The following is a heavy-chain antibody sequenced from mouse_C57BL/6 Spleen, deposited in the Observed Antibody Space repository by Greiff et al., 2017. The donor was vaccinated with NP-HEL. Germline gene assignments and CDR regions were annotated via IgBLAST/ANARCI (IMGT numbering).Heavy chain of an antibody. V-gene: IGHV1-59*01. CDR2: IDPSDSYT. CDR1: GYTFTSYW. J-gene: IGHJ2*01. Sequence: VQLQQPGAELVRPGTSVKLSCTASGYTFTSYWMHWVKQRPGQGLEWIGVIDPSDSYTNYNQKFKGKATLTVDTSSSTAYMQLSSLTSEDSAVYYCARGDPRYWGQGTTLTVSS. CDR3: ARGDPRY.